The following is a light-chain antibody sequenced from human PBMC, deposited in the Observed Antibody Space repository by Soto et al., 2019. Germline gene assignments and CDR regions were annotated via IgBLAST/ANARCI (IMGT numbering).Light chain of an antibody. CDR3: MEGTQS. CDR1: QSLIYSNGKTY. Sequence: VLLTQSPLTLPVTLGQPASISCSSSQSLIYSNGKTYLNWYQQRPGQVPRRIIYEVSNRDFGVPDRFSGSGSGSGTDFTLKISRVEAEDVGVYYCMEGTQSFGQGTKVDXK. V-gene: IGKV2-30*01. CDR2: EVS. J-gene: IGKJ1*01.